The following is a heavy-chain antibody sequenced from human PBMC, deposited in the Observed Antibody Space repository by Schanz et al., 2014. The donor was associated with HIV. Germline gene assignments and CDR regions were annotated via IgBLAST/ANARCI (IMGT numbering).Heavy chain of an antibody. D-gene: IGHD6-13*01. J-gene: IGHJ4*02. V-gene: IGHV1-18*01. CDR3: ARDRSAAVTASDY. CDR1: DYLFSRYG. Sequence: QVQLVLSGAEVRKPGTSVTVSCKASDYLFSRYGISWVRQAPGQGLEWMGWINTSTGNVDYSQNFQARVTLTTDTSTRTVYMELRSLRSDDTAVYYCARDRSAAVTASDYWGQGTLVTVSS. CDR2: INTSTGNV.